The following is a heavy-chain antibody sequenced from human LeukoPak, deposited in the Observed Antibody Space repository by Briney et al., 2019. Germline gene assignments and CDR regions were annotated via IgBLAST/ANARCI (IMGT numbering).Heavy chain of an antibody. CDR1: GFTVSSNY. Sequence: GGSLRLSCAASGFTVSSNYMSWVRQAPGKGLEWVSVIYSGGSTYYADSVKGRFTISRDNSKNTLYLQMSSLRAEDTAVYYCASRAVVGYYYFDYWGQGTPVTVSS. CDR2: IYSGGST. V-gene: IGHV3-53*01. J-gene: IGHJ4*02. CDR3: ASRAVVGYYYFDY. D-gene: IGHD6-19*01.